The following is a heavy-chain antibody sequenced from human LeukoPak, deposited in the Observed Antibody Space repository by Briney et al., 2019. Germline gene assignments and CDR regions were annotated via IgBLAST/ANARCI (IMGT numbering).Heavy chain of an antibody. D-gene: IGHD6-6*01. V-gene: IGHV4-4*07. CDR1: GGSISSYY. CDR2: IYASGST. Sequence: SETLSLTCTVSGGSISSYYWSWIRQPAGKGLEWIGRIYASGSTNYNPSLKSRVTMSVDTSKNQFSLKLTSVTAADTAVYYCAREYSSSSGKNAFDIWGQGTVVTVSS. J-gene: IGHJ3*02. CDR3: AREYSSSSGKNAFDI.